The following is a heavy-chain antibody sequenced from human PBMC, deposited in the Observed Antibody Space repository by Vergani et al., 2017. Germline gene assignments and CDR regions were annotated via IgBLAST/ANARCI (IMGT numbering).Heavy chain of an antibody. V-gene: IGHV4-59*01. CDR3: ARGWVSGWYGELGY. CDR1: GGSISSYY. Sequence: QVNLQESGPGLVKPSETLSLTCTVSGGSISSYYWTWIRQPPGKGLEWIGNIYYTGSTNYNPSLQSRVTMSVDTSNNQFSLRLSSVTAADTAVYYCARGWVSGWYGELGYWGQGTLVTVSS. CDR2: IYYTGST. D-gene: IGHD6-19*01. J-gene: IGHJ4*02.